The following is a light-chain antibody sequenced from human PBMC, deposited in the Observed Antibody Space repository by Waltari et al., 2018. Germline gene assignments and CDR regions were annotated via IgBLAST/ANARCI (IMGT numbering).Light chain of an antibody. CDR1: SSDVGSYNL. CDR3: CSYAGSSTLWV. Sequence: QSALTQPASVSGSPGQSITISCTGTSSDVGSYNLVSWYQQHPGKAPKLMIYEVSKRPSGVSNRFPGSKSGNTASLTSSGLQAEDEAGYYCCSYAGSSTLWVFGTGTKVTVL. CDR2: EVS. V-gene: IGLV2-23*02. J-gene: IGLJ1*01.